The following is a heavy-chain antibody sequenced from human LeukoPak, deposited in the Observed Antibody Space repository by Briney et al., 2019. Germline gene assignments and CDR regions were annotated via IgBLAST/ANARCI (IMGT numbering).Heavy chain of an antibody. CDR3: ASVTTLENYFDY. CDR1: GGTFSSYA. J-gene: IGHJ4*02. V-gene: IGHV1-69*05. Sequence: SVKVSCKASGGTFSSYAISWVRQALGQGLEWMGGIIPIFGTANYAQKFQGRVTITTDESTSTAYMELSSLRSEDTALYFCASVTTLENYFDYWGQGTLVTVSS. D-gene: IGHD4-11*01. CDR2: IIPIFGTA.